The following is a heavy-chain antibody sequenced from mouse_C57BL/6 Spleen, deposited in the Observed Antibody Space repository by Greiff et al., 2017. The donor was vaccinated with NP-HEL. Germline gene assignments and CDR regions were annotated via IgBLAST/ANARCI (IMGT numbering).Heavy chain of an antibody. CDR2: IYPGDGDT. D-gene: IGHD1-1*01. Sequence: QVQLQQSGPELVKPGASVKISCKASGYAFSSSWMNSVKQRPGKGLEWIGRIYPGDGDTNYNGKFKGKATLTADKSSSTSYMQLSSLTSEDSAVYFCARYYGSSVYFDYWGQGTTLTVSS. J-gene: IGHJ2*01. V-gene: IGHV1-82*01. CDR3: ARYYGSSVYFDY. CDR1: GYAFSSSW.